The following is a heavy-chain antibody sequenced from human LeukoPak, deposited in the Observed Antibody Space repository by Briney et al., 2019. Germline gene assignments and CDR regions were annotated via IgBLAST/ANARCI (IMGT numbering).Heavy chain of an antibody. Sequence: PGRSLRLSCAASGFTFSSYGMHWVRQAPGKGLEWVAVIWYDGSNKYYADSVKGRFTNSRDNSKNTLYLQMNSLRAEDTAVYYCAKVLGQYYYYYMDVWGKGTTVTVSS. CDR3: AKVLGQYYYYYMDV. CDR2: IWYDGSNK. V-gene: IGHV3-33*06. CDR1: GFTFSSYG. J-gene: IGHJ6*03. D-gene: IGHD3-16*01.